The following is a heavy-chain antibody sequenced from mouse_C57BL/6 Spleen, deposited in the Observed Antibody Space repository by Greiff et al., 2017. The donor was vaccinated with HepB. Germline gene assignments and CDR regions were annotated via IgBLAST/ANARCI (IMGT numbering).Heavy chain of an antibody. CDR2: IDPSDSET. D-gene: IGHD2-5*01. CDR1: GYTFTSYW. V-gene: IGHV1-52*01. J-gene: IGHJ2*01. Sequence: VKLQQPGAELVRPGSSVKLSCKASGYTFTSYWMHWVKQRPIQGLEWIGNIDPSDSETHSNQKFKDKATLTVDKSSSTAYMQLSSLTSEDSAVYYCARRPHSNYFFDYWGQGTTLTVSS. CDR3: ARRPHSNYFFDY.